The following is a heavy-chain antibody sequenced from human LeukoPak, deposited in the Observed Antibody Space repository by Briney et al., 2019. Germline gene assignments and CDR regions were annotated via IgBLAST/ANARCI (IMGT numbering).Heavy chain of an antibody. Sequence: SETLSLTCTVSGGSISSYYWSWIRQPPGKGLEWIGYIYYSGSTNYNPSLKSRVTISVDTSKNQFSLKLSSVTAADTAVYYCARFDYVWESYRPSMGFDYWGQGTLVTVSS. CDR2: IYYSGST. CDR1: GGSISSYY. CDR3: ARFDYVWESYRPSMGFDY. V-gene: IGHV4-59*08. D-gene: IGHD3-16*02. J-gene: IGHJ4*02.